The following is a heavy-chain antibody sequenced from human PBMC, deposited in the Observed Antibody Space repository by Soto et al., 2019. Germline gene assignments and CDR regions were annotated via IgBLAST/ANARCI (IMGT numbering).Heavy chain of an antibody. CDR2: FNPRAGST. CDR1: GYTFTTYY. Sequence: QVQLVQSGAEVKKPGASVKVSCKASGYTFTTYYIHWVRQAPGQGLEWMGLFNPRAGSTSCAQKSPGGPTMTGDTSTGTVYIEFNSLSSEDTAVDYCARNRGSGLDYWGQGTLVPVSS. D-gene: IGHD3-10*01. V-gene: IGHV1-46*03. CDR3: ARNRGSGLDY. J-gene: IGHJ4*02.